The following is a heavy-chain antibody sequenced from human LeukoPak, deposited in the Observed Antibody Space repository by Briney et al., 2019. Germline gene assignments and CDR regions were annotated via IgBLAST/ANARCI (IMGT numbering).Heavy chain of an antibody. CDR3: AKVPRTGYDILTGYTNHYFDY. V-gene: IGHV3-23*01. CDR1: GFTFSSYG. D-gene: IGHD3-9*01. CDR2: ISGSGGST. Sequence: PGGSLRLSCAASGFTFSSYGMSWVRQAPGKGLEWVSAISGSGGSTYYADSVKGRFTISRDNSKNTLYLQMNSLRAEDTAVYYCAKVPRTGYDILTGYTNHYFDYWGQGTLVTVSS. J-gene: IGHJ4*02.